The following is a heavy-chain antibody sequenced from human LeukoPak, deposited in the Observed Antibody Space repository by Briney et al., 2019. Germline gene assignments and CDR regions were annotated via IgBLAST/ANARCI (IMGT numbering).Heavy chain of an antibody. CDR1: GFTFSSYA. D-gene: IGHD3-22*01. J-gene: IGHJ4*02. Sequence: GRSLRLSCAASGFTFSSYAIHWVRQAPGKGLEWVAVISYDGSNKYYADSVKGRFTISRDNSKNTLYLQMNSLRAEDTAVYYCARQSARSGYYYAARTLDYWGQGTLVTVSS. CDR3: ARQSARSGYYYAARTLDY. V-gene: IGHV3-30-3*01. CDR2: ISYDGSNK.